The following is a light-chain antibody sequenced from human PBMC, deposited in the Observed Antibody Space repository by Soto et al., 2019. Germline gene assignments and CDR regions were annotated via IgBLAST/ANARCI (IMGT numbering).Light chain of an antibody. CDR2: GAS. CDR3: QQYYNWPIT. V-gene: IGKV3-15*01. Sequence: EIVMTQSTATLSVSPGARATLSCRASQSVSSNLAWYQQKPGQAPRLLIYGASTRATGIPARFSGSGSGTEFTLTISSLQSEDFAVYYCQQYYNWPITFGQGTRLEIK. J-gene: IGKJ5*01. CDR1: QSVSSN.